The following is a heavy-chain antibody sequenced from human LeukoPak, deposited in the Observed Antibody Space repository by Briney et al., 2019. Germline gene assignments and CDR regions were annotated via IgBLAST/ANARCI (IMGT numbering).Heavy chain of an antibody. V-gene: IGHV3-48*03. CDR3: ARRFDT. CDR1: GFTLSSYE. J-gene: IGHJ3*02. CDR2: ISSSGSTI. Sequence: PGGSLRLSCAVSGFTLSSYEMNCVRQAPGKGPEWVSYISSSGSTIYYADSVKGRFTISRDNAKNSLILQMNSLRGEDTAVYYCARRFDTWGQGTVVTVSS.